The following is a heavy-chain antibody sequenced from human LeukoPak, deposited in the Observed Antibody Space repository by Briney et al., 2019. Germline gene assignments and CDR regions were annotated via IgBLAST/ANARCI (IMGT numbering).Heavy chain of an antibody. J-gene: IGHJ4*02. V-gene: IGHV1-8*01. CDR1: GYTFTNYD. Sequence: ASVRVSCKASGYTFTNYDMNWVRQAAGQGFEWIGKMNPNSGNTGYVQKFQGRVTITWDSSITTAFLELTSLKSEDTAVYYCARGRCVGSPNCYYFDSWGRGTLVTVSS. CDR3: ARGRCVGSPNCYYFDS. CDR2: MNPNSGNT. D-gene: IGHD2-2*01.